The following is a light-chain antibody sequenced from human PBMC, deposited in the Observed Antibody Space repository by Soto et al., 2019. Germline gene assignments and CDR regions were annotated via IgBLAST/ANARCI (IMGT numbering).Light chain of an antibody. J-gene: IGKJ2*03. CDR3: QESYTTPVG. CDR2: AAS. Sequence: DIQMTQPPSSLSASVGDRVTITCRASQSISNYLNWYQQKPGKAPKLLIYAASSLQSGVPSRFSGSGSGTDFTLTISSLQPEEFATDYCQESYTTPVGFGQGTKLEI. CDR1: QSISNY. V-gene: IGKV1-39*01.